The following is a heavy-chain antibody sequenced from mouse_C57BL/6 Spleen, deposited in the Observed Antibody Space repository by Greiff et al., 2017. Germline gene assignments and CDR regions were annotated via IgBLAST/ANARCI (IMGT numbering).Heavy chain of an antibody. V-gene: IGHV1-55*01. CDR3: ARRYGNSWFAY. D-gene: IGHD2-1*01. Sequence: QVQLQQPGAELVKPGASVKMSCKASGYTFTSYWITWVKQRPGQGLEWIGDIYPGSGSTNYNEKFKSKATLTGDTSSSTAYMQLSSLTSEDSAVYYCARRYGNSWFAYWGQGTLVTVSA. J-gene: IGHJ3*01. CDR1: GYTFTSYW. CDR2: IYPGSGST.